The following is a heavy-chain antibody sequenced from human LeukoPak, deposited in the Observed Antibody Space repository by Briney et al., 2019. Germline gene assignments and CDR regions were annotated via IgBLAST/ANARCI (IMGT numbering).Heavy chain of an antibody. CDR1: GYSIGSAYY. J-gene: IGHJ4*02. V-gene: IGHV4-38-2*02. CDR2: MYHSGST. CDR3: ARQTGSGLFILP. Sequence: SETLSLTCSVSGYSIGSAYYWGWIRQPPGKGLEWIGTMYHSGSTNYNPSLKSRVTISVDTSKNQFSLRLTSVTAADTAVYYCARQTGSGLFILPGGQGTLVTVSS. D-gene: IGHD3/OR15-3a*01.